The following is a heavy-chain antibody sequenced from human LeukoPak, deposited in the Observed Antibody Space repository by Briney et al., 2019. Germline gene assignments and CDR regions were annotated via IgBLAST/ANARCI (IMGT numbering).Heavy chain of an antibody. CDR1: GYTFTRYG. V-gene: IGHV1-18*01. CDR2: ISVYNDAT. Sequence: ASVKVSCKASGYTFTRYGINWVRQAPGQGLEWVGWISVYNDATSYAQKLQGRVSLTTDPSTDTAYMELNSLRSDDTAIYYCARRTLDSNGYVFGHPTEPFYFDFWGQGTLVTVSS. CDR3: ARRTLDSNGYVFGHPTEPFYFDF. D-gene: IGHD3-22*01. J-gene: IGHJ4*02.